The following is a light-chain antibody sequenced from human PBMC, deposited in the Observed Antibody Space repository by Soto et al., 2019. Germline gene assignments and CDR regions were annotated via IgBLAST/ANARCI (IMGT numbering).Light chain of an antibody. V-gene: IGLV2-8*01. J-gene: IGLJ3*02. CDR1: NSDVGAYNY. CDR2: EVY. CDR3: SSFAVSDNVV. Sequence: QSALTQPPSASGSPGQSVTISCTGTNSDVGAYNYVSWYQQHPGKAPKLMIYEVYKRPSGVPDRFSGSKSGNTASLTVSGLQAEDEADYYCSSFAVSDNVVFGGGTKLTVL.